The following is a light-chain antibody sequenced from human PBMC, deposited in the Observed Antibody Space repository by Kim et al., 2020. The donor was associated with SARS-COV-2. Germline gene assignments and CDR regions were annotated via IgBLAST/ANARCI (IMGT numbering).Light chain of an antibody. CDR1: KLGDKY. J-gene: IGLJ1*01. CDR2: QDD. Sequence: SYELTQPPSVSVSPGQTVSITCSGDKLGDKYTYWYQQKPGQSPVLVIYQDDKRPSGIPERFSGSNSGDTATLTISGTQPMDEADYYCQSWDSHTFVFGA. V-gene: IGLV3-1*01. CDR3: QSWDSHTFV.